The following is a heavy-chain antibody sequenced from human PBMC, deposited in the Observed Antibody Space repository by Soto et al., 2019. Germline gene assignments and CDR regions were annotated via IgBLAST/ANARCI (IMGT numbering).Heavy chain of an antibody. CDR2: ISGSGGRT. D-gene: IGHD2-21*01. J-gene: IGHJ4*02. CDR1: GFTFSNYG. Sequence: EVQLLESGGGLIQPGGSLRLSCEASGFTFSNYGMTWVRLAPGKGLEWVSTISGSGGRTFYADPVKGRFTISRDNSKNMLYLQMNSLRAEDTAVYYCAKEMIASTLADFLDNWGQGSLVTVSS. CDR3: AKEMIASTLADFLDN. V-gene: IGHV3-23*01.